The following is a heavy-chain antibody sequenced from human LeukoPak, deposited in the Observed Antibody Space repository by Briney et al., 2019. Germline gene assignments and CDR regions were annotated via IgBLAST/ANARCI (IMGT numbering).Heavy chain of an antibody. CDR3: ARMRSKNSSRGSWFDP. J-gene: IGHJ5*02. V-gene: IGHV1-8*01. Sequence: ASVKVSCKASGYTFTSYDINWVRQATGQGLEWMGWMNPNSGNTGYAQKFQGRVTMTRNTSISTAYMELSSLRSEDTAVYYCARMRSKNSSRGSWFDPWGQGTLVTVSS. CDR2: MNPNSGNT. D-gene: IGHD6-13*01. CDR1: GYTFTSYD.